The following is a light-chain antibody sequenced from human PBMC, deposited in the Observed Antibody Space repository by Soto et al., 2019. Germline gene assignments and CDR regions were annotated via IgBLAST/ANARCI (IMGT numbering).Light chain of an antibody. V-gene: IGKV3-15*01. CDR1: QSVSSN. Sequence: EIVMTQSPATLSVSPAERDTLSCSASQSVSSNLAWYQQKPGQAPRLLIYGASTRATGIPARFSGSESGTEFTLTISSLQSEDFAVYYCEQYNNWPPYTFGQGTKLEIK. J-gene: IGKJ2*01. CDR2: GAS. CDR3: EQYNNWPPYT.